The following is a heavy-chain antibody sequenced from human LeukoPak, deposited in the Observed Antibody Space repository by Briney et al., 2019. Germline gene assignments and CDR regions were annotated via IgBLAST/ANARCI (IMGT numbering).Heavy chain of an antibody. CDR1: GFTFSSYG. J-gene: IGHJ4*02. CDR2: IWYDGSNK. Sequence: GGSLRLSCAAPGFTFSSYGMHWVRQAPGKGLEWVAVIWYDGSNKYYADSVKGRFTISRDNSKNTLYLQMNSLRAEDTAVYYCARAYYGDYLGGYWGQGTLVTVSS. CDR3: ARAYYGDYLGGY. V-gene: IGHV3-33*01. D-gene: IGHD4-17*01.